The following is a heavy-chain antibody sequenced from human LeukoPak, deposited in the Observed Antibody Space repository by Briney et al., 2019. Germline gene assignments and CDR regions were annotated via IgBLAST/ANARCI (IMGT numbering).Heavy chain of an antibody. V-gene: IGHV4-59*12. J-gene: IGHJ4*02. CDR1: GGSFSGYY. D-gene: IGHD6-6*01. Sequence: PSETLSLTCAVYGGSFSGYYWSWIRQPPGKGLEWIGYIYYSGSTYYNPSLKSRVTISVDTSKNQFSLKLSSVTAADTAVYYCARDSSSFDYWGQGTLVTVSS. CDR2: IYYSGST. CDR3: ARDSSSFDY.